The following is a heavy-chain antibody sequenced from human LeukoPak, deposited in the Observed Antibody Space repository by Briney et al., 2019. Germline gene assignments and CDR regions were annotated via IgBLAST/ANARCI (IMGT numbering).Heavy chain of an antibody. CDR1: GYTFTGYY. Sequence: GSVKVSCKASGYTFTGYYMHWVRQAPGQGLEWVGWIRGDNGNTNYAQKLQGRVTMTTDTSTSTAYMELRSLRSDDTAVYYCARETAMAPYYFDYWGQGTLVTVSS. CDR2: IRGDNGNT. D-gene: IGHD5-18*01. J-gene: IGHJ4*02. V-gene: IGHV1-18*04. CDR3: ARETAMAPYYFDY.